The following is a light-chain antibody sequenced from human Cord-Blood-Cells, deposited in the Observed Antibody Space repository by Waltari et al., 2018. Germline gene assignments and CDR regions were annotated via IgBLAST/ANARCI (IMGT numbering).Light chain of an antibody. V-gene: IGLV2-23*01. Sequence: QSALTQPAPVSGSPGQSIPTSCTGTSSVVGSYTLVSWYQQHPGKAPKLMIYEGSKRPSGVSNRFSGSKSGNTASLTISRLQAEDEADYYCCSYAGSSTWVFGGGTKLTVL. CDR1: SSVVGSYTL. J-gene: IGLJ3*02. CDR2: EGS. CDR3: CSYAGSSTWV.